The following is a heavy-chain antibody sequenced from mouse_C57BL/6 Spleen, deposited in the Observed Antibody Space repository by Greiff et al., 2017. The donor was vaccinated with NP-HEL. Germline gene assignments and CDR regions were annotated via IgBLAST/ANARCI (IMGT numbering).Heavy chain of an antibody. CDR1: GYAFSSSW. Sequence: VQLQESGPELVKPGVSVKISCKASGYAFSSSWMNWVKQRPGKGLEWIGRIYPGDGDTNYNGKFKGKATLTADKSSSTAYMQLSSLTSEDSAVYFCARKQGDYYAMDYWGQGTSVTVSS. J-gene: IGHJ4*01. CDR3: ARKQGDYYAMDY. V-gene: IGHV1-82*01. CDR2: IYPGDGDT.